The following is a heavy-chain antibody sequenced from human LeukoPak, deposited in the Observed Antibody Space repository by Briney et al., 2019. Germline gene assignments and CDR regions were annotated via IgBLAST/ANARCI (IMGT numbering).Heavy chain of an antibody. CDR3: TKDPGHVLRSVDYSEY. D-gene: IGHD3-3*01. V-gene: IGHV3-21*01. CDR1: GFTFSTYC. CDR2: ISSNRRYI. J-gene: IGHJ4*02. Sequence: PGGSLRLSCEASGFTFSTYCMNWVRQAPGKGLEWVSSISSNRRYIYYVDSVKGRFTISRDNAKSSLFLQMNSLRAEDTAVYFCTKDPGHVLRSVDYSEYWGQGTRVTVSS.